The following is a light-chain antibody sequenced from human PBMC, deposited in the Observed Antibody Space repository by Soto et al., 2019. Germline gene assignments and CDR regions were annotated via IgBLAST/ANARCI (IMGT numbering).Light chain of an antibody. Sequence: QSVLTQPPSASGTPGQRVTISCSGSSSNIGSNYVYWYQQLPGTVHQLLIYRNSERPSGVPDRFSGSKSGTSASLAISGLRSEDEADYYCAAWDDSLSGVVFGGGTKVTVL. V-gene: IGLV1-47*01. CDR3: AAWDDSLSGVV. J-gene: IGLJ2*01. CDR1: SSNIGSNY. CDR2: RNS.